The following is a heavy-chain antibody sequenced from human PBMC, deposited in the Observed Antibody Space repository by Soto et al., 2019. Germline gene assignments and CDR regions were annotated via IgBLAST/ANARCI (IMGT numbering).Heavy chain of an antibody. CDR1: GFNFNDHG. CDR2: ITWHSDGM. J-gene: IGHJ6*03. D-gene: IGHD3-10*01. CDR3: AKEDSGLSGYMDV. Sequence: DVQLVESGGGLVQPGRSLRLSCIASGFNFNDHGMHWVGQAPGKGLEWVSGITWHSDGMGYADSVKGRFTISRDNAKNSLYLQMNSLRVEDTALYYCAKEDSGLSGYMDVWGKGTTVTVSS. V-gene: IGHV3-9*01.